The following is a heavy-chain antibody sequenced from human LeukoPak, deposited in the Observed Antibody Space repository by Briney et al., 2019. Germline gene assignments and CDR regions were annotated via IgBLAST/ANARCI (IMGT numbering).Heavy chain of an antibody. D-gene: IGHD6-19*01. CDR3: ARVRYSSGWYLADY. Sequence: SETLSLTCTVSGDSISTYYWSWIRQPPGKGLEWIGYIYYSGSTNYNPSPKSRITISVDTSKNQFSLKLSSVIAADTAVYYCARVRYSSGWYLADYWGQGTLVTVSS. J-gene: IGHJ4*02. CDR2: IYYSGST. V-gene: IGHV4-59*01. CDR1: GDSISTYY.